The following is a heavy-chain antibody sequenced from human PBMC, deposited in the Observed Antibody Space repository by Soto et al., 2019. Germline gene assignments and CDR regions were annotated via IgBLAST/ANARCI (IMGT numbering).Heavy chain of an antibody. CDR3: ASWCCGSYRTTYYCSRMDV. V-gene: IGHV5-51*01. CDR2: IYPGESDT. J-gene: IGHJ6*02. CDR1: GYSFTSYW. D-gene: IGHD1-26*01. Sequence: PGESLNISCTGSGYSFTSYWIGWVLQMPGQGLEWMGIIYPGESDTRYRPPFQRQVTISADKSISTASLQWSSLKASDTAMCYCASWCCGSYRTTYYCSRMDVWGQGTTATVSS.